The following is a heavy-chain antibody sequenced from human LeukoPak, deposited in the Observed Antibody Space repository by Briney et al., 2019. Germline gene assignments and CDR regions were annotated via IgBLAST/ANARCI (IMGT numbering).Heavy chain of an antibody. CDR2: IGSGSSYI. CDR3: ARESTEIVVMVYAEEEGFDY. CDR1: GFTFSSYS. V-gene: IGHV3-21*01. J-gene: IGHJ4*02. Sequence: GGSLRLSCAASGFTFSSYSMNWVRQAPGKGLEWVSSIGSGSSYIYYADSVKGRFTISRDNAKNSLYLQMNSLRAEDTAAYYCARESTEIVVMVYAEEEGFDYWGQGTLVTVSS. D-gene: IGHD2-8*01.